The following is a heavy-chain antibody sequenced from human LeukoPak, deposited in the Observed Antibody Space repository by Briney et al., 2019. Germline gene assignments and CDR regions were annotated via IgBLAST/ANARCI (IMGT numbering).Heavy chain of an antibody. CDR2: IYYSGST. D-gene: IGHD3-22*01. Sequence: SETLSLTCTVSGGSISSYYWSWIRQPPGKGLEWIGYIYYSGSTNYNPSLKSRVTISVDTSKNQFSLKLSSVTAADTAVYYCARVQTDSSGYYSNFDYWGQGTLVTVSS. CDR3: ARVQTDSSGYYSNFDY. J-gene: IGHJ4*02. V-gene: IGHV4-59*01. CDR1: GGSISSYY.